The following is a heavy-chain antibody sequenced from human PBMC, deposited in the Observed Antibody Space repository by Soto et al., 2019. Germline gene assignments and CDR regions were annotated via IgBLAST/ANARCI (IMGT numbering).Heavy chain of an antibody. CDR3: AIGRAGTSVKGVGVNPNDRDYYGIDV. J-gene: IGHJ6*02. CDR2: NYYRGST. V-gene: IGHV4-31*03. CDR1: GGSISSGGYY. D-gene: IGHD3-10*01. Sequence: QVQLQESGPGLVKPSQTLSLTCTVSGGSISSGGYYWSGIRQHPGKGLEWIGYNYYRGSTYYNPSLKSRVNIPVDTFKHQFSLKLSSVPAADTPVFYCAIGRAGTSVKGVGVNPNDRDYYGIDVRGQGTTGTVSS.